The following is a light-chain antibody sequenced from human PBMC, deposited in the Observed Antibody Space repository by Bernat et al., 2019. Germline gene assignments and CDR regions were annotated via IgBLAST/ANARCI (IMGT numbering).Light chain of an antibody. Sequence: EIVLTQSPATLSLSPGERATLSCRASQSVYTYLAWYQQKPGQAPRLLIYAASYRATGIPARFSGSGSGTDFTLTISRLEPEDFALYYCQQRSKWPITFGQGTRLEIK. CDR1: QSVYTY. CDR2: AAS. CDR3: QQRSKWPIT. J-gene: IGKJ5*01. V-gene: IGKV3-11*01.